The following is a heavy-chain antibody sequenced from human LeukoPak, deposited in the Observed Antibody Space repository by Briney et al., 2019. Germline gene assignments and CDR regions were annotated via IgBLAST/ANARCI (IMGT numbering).Heavy chain of an antibody. CDR1: GFTFSDYS. CDR3: ARDYSTSS. V-gene: IGHV3-21*01. Sequence: PGGSLRLSCAASGFTFSDYSMNWVRQAPGEGLEWVSSIDGSSSYIYYADSVKGRFAIPRDNANNSLYLQMNSLRAEDTAVYYCARDYSTSSWGQGTLVTVSS. D-gene: IGHD6-13*01. J-gene: IGHJ4*02. CDR2: IDGSSSYI.